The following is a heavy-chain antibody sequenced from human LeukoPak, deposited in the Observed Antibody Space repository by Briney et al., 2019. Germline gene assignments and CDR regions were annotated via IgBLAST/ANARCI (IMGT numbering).Heavy chain of an antibody. CDR2: IYTSGST. Sequence: PSETLSLTCAVYGGSFSGYYWSWIRQPPGKGLEWIGRIYTSGSTNYNPSLKSRVTMSVDTSKNQFSLKLSSVTAADTAVYYCARGSKQKAAAGDYWGQGTLVTVSS. D-gene: IGHD6-13*01. CDR3: ARGSKQKAAAGDY. CDR1: GGSFSGYY. V-gene: IGHV4-59*10. J-gene: IGHJ4*02.